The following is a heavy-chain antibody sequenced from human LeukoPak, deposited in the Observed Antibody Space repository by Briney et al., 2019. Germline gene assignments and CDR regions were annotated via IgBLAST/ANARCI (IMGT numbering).Heavy chain of an antibody. CDR2: IYYSGST. CDR3: SRGSGGKSGGDS. CDR1: GGSISSYY. J-gene: IGHJ4*02. Sequence: SETLSLTCTVSGGSISSYYWSWIRQPPGKGLEWIGYIYYSGSTNYNPSLKSRVTISVDTSKNQFSLKVTSVTAADTAVYFCSRGSGGKSGGDSWGQGTLVTVSS. D-gene: IGHD2-15*01. V-gene: IGHV4-59*12.